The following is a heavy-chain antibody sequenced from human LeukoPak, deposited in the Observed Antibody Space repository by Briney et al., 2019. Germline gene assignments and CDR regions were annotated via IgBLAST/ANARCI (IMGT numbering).Heavy chain of an antibody. CDR3: ARGGYYWEHAFDI. V-gene: IGHV3-48*03. J-gene: IGHJ3*02. D-gene: IGHD2-8*01. Sequence: PGGSLRLSCAASGFTFSSYEMNWVRQAPGKGLEWVSYMSSSGGTIYYADSVKGRFTISRDNAKSSLYLQMNSLRAEDTAVYYCARGGYYWEHAFDIWGQGTMVTVSS. CDR2: MSSSGGTI. CDR1: GFTFSSYE.